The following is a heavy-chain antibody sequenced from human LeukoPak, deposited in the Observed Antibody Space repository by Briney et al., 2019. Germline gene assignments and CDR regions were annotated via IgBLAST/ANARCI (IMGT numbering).Heavy chain of an antibody. CDR2: IYYTGNT. J-gene: IGHJ4*02. CDR1: GGSLRSYY. V-gene: IGHV4-59*08. Sequence: SETLSLTCTVSGGSLRSYYWSWIRQPPGKGLEWIGYIYYTGNTDYNPSLKSRVTISVDTSKNQFSLKLSSVTAADTAVYYCARRAFSSGYYYFDYWGQGTLVTVSS. D-gene: IGHD3-22*01. CDR3: ARRAFSSGYYYFDY.